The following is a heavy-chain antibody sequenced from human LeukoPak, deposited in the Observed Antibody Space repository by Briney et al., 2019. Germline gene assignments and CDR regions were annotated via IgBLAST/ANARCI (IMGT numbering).Heavy chain of an antibody. CDR1: GGTFGSYA. CDR3: ARVPLYSSSSHYYYYMDV. V-gene: IGHV1-69*05. Sequence: GASVKVSCKASGGTFGSYAISWVRQAPGQGLEWMGGIIPIFGTANYAQKFQGRVTITTDESTSTAYMELSSLRSEDTAVYYCARVPLYSSSSHYYYYMDVWGKGTTVTVSS. D-gene: IGHD6-6*01. CDR2: IIPIFGTA. J-gene: IGHJ6*03.